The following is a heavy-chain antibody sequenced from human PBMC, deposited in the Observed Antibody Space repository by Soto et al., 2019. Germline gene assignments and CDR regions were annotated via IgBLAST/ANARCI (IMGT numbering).Heavy chain of an antibody. D-gene: IGHD6-13*01. Sequence: GGDLRLCSAAFGFTFYSYSMKWVLQAIVRVLERVSSISISSSDIYYADSVKGRVTISSDDAKNLLDLQLNSLIAEDTVACYCARDITLVPPPRDFDLRGRGT. J-gene: IGHJ2*01. CDR1: GFTFYSYS. CDR2: ISISSSDI. CDR3: ARDITLVPPPRDFDL. V-gene: IGHV3-21*06.